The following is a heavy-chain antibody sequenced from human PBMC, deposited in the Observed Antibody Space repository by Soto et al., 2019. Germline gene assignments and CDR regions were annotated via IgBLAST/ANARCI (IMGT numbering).Heavy chain of an antibody. J-gene: IGHJ4*02. V-gene: IGHV2-5*01. D-gene: IGHD6-13*01. CDR1: GFSLSTSGVG. Sequence: SGPTLVKPTQTLTLTCTFSGFSLSTSGVGVGWIRQPPGKALEWLALIYWNDDKRYSPSLKSRLTITKDTSKNQVVLTMTNMDPVDTATYYCAHRREQLVPNYFDYWGQGTLVTVSS. CDR3: AHRREQLVPNYFDY. CDR2: IYWNDDK.